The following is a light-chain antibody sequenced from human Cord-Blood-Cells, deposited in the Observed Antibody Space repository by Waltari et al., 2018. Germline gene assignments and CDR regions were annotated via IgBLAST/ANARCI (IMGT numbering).Light chain of an antibody. J-gene: IGKJ3*01. CDR3: QQYGSALFT. CDR1: QSVSSSY. V-gene: IGKV3D-20*01. CDR2: DAS. Sequence: EIVLTQSSATLSLSPGDRATLSCGASQSVSSSYLAWYQQKPGLAPRLLIYDASSRATGIPDRFSGSGSGTDFTLTSSRLEPEDFAVYDCQQYGSALFTFGPGTKVDIK.